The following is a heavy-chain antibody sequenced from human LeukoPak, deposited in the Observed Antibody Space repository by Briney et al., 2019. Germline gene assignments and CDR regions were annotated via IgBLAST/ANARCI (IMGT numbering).Heavy chain of an antibody. V-gene: IGHV3-53*01. Sequence: PGGPLRLSCAASGFTFSSYAMSWVRQAPGKGLEWVSDIYGGGTTNYADSVKGRFTISRDNSKNTLYLQMNSLRADDTAVYYCATRYSYGGLGYWGQGTLVTVSS. CDR2: IYGGGTT. J-gene: IGHJ4*02. CDR3: ATRYSYGGLGY. D-gene: IGHD5-18*01. CDR1: GFTFSSYA.